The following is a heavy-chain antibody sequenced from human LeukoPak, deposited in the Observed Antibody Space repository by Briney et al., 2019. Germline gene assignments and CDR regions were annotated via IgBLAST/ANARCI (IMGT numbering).Heavy chain of an antibody. V-gene: IGHV3-30*01. CDR1: GFTFSSHA. J-gene: IGHJ4*02. Sequence: PGRSLRLSCAASGFTFSSHAMHWVRQAPGKGLEWVAVISYDGSNKYYADSVKGRFTISRDNSKNTLYLQMNSLRAEDTAVYYCARGGYYDSSGYYRNFDYWGQGTLVTVSS. CDR2: ISYDGSNK. D-gene: IGHD3-22*01. CDR3: ARGGYYDSSGYYRNFDY.